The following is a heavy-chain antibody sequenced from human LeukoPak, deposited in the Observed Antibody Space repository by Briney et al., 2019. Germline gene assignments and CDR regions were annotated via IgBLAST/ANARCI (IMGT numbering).Heavy chain of an antibody. CDR1: GYTFTSHW. CDR2: INPSDGST. CDR3: ARSTKGLDY. J-gene: IGHJ4*02. V-gene: IGHV1-46*01. Sequence: GASVKVSCKASGYTFTSHWMHWVRQPPGQGLEWMGIINPSDGSTSYSQKFQGRVTMTRDMSTSTVYMELSSLRSDDTAVYYCARSTKGLDYWGQGTLVTVSS. D-gene: IGHD1-1*01.